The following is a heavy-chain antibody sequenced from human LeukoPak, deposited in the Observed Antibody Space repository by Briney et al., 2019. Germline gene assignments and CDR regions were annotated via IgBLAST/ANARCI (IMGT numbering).Heavy chain of an antibody. CDR2: IYTSGST. CDR3: AGEGFLEWLGHDYYYYMDV. J-gene: IGHJ6*03. Sequence: PSETLSLTCTVSGVSISTYSWSWIRQPPGKELEWIGRIYTSGSTNYNPSLKSRVTMSVDTSKNQFSLKLSSVTAADTAVYYCAGEGFLEWLGHDYYYYMDVWGKGTTVTVSS. D-gene: IGHD3-3*01. V-gene: IGHV4-4*07. CDR1: GVSISTYS.